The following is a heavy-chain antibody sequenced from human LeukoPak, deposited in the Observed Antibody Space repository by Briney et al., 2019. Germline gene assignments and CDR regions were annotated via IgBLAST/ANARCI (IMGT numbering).Heavy chain of an antibody. Sequence: GASVKVSCKASGYTFTVYYMHWVRQAPGQGLEWMGWINPNSGGTNYAQKFQGRVTMTRDTSISTAYMELSRLRSDDTAVYYCARDKVTTRQLERHEPGYWGQGTLVTVSS. D-gene: IGHD1-1*01. CDR2: INPNSGGT. CDR3: ARDKVTTRQLERHEPGY. V-gene: IGHV1-2*02. J-gene: IGHJ4*02. CDR1: GYTFTVYY.